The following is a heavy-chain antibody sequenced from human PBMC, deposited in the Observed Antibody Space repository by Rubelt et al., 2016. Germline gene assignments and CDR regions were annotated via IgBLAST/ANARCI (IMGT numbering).Heavy chain of an antibody. CDR2: IYYSGST. V-gene: IGHV4-59*01. CDR1: AGSISTFY. D-gene: IGHD3-10*01. J-gene: IGHJ6*02. CDR3: ARGWGSGSSPYYYGLDV. Sequence: QVQLQESGPGLVKATETLSLTCTISAGSISTFYWSWIRQPPGKGLEWIGYIYYSGSTNSNPSLKSRLTISVATSRNQFSLNLSSGTAADTAVYYWARGWGSGSSPYYYGLDVWGQGTTVTVSS.